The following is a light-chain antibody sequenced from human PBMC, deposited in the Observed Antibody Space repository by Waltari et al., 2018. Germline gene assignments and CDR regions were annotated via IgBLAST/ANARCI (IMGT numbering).Light chain of an antibody. V-gene: IGKV1-12*01. Sequence: DIQMTQSPSSLSASVRDRVTITCRASQVISSCLAWYQQKPGKAPELLIYAASSFQSGVPSRFSGSGSGTDFTLTISSLQPEDFATYYCQQAYSFPLTFGGGTKVEIK. CDR1: QVISSC. J-gene: IGKJ4*01. CDR2: AAS. CDR3: QQAYSFPLT.